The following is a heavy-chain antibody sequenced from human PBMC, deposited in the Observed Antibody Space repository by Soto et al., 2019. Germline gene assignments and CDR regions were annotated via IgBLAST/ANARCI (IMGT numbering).Heavy chain of an antibody. J-gene: IGHJ4*02. V-gene: IGHV5-51*01. D-gene: IGHD3-10*02. CDR2: IYPGDSDT. CDR1: GYKFSSYW. Sequence: GESLKISCKGSGYKFSSYWIGWLRQMPGKGLEWMGIIYPGDSDTRYSPSFQGQVTISADKYISTAYLQWSSLKASDTALYYCARHDGAMFQSLEVWGQGTPVTVSS. CDR3: ARHDGAMFQSLEV.